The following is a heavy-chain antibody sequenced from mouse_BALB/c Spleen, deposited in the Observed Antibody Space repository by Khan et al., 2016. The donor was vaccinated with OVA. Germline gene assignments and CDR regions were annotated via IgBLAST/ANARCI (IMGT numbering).Heavy chain of an antibody. CDR3: ARPAYDGYYDY. CDR2: ISTYSGNT. V-gene: IGHV1S137*01. CDR1: GYTFTDYA. D-gene: IGHD2-3*01. Sequence: QIQLVQSGPELVRPGVSVKISCKGSGYTFTDYAIYWVKQSHAKSLEWVGLISTYSGNTNYNQKFKVKATMTVDKSSSTAYMELARLTSEDSASYYCARPAYDGYYDYWGQGTTLTVSS. J-gene: IGHJ2*01.